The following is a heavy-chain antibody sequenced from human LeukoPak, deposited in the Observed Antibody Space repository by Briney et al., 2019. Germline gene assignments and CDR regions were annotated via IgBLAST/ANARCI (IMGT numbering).Heavy chain of an antibody. CDR2: ISYDGSNK. Sequence: GGSLRLSCAASGFTFSSYAMHWVRQAPGKGLEWVAVISYDGSNKYYADSVKGRFTISRDNSKNTLYLQMNSLRAEDTAVYYCARDGGYDFWSGYYQDYWGQGTLVTVSS. CDR1: GFTFSSYA. V-gene: IGHV3-30-3*01. D-gene: IGHD3-3*01. J-gene: IGHJ4*02. CDR3: ARDGGYDFWSGYYQDY.